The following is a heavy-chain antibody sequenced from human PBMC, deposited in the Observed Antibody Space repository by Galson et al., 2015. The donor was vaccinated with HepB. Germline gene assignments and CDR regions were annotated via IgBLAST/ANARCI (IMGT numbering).Heavy chain of an antibody. CDR3: ARTDGYNSFDY. V-gene: IGHV1-46*01. CDR2: INPSGASR. CDR1: GYTFANYL. Sequence: SVKVSCKASGYTFANYLMHWVRQAPRQELEWMGTINPSGASRSYTQKFQGRVTVTRDTSMSTVYMELSSLRSDDTAVYYCARTDGYNSFDYWGQGTLVTVSS. J-gene: IGHJ4*02. D-gene: IGHD5-24*01.